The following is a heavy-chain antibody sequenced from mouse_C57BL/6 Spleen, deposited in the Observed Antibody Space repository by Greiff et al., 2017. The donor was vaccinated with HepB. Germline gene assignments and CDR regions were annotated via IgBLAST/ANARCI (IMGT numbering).Heavy chain of an antibody. V-gene: IGHV1-59*01. CDR1: GYTFTSYW. CDR3: SRLDGNPFAY. D-gene: IGHD1-1*01. Sequence: QVQLQQSGAELVRPGTSVKLSCKASGYTFTSYWMHWVKQRPGQGLEWIGVIDPSDSYTNYNQKFKGKATLTVDTSSSTAYMQLSSLTSEDSSVYYCSRLDGNPFAYWGQGTLVTVSA. CDR2: IDPSDSYT. J-gene: IGHJ3*01.